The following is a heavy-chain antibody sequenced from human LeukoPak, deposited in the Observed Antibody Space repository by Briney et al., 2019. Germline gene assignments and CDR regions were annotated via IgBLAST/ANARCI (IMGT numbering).Heavy chain of an antibody. J-gene: IGHJ4*02. CDR2: NIPILGIA. CDR3: ARDLEVSSSSWYGEYYFDY. Sequence: SVKVSRKASGGTFSSYAISRVRQAPGQGLEWMGRNIPILGIANYAQKFQGRVTITADKSTSTAYMELSSLRSEDTAVYYCARDLEVSSSSWYGEYYFDYWGQGTLVTVSS. D-gene: IGHD6-13*01. V-gene: IGHV1-69*04. CDR1: GGTFSSYA.